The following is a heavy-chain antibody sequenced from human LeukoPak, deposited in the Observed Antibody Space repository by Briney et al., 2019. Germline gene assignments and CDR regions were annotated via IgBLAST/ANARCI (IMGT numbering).Heavy chain of an antibody. CDR1: GYSFTSYW. V-gene: IGHV5-51*01. D-gene: IGHD2-15*01. Sequence: GESLKISCKGSGYSFTSYWIGWVRQMPGKGLEWMGIIYPGDSDTRYSPSFQGQVTISADKSISTAYLQWSSLKASDTAMYYCARSPSVVVAATIDAFDIWGQGTMVTVSS. CDR2: IYPGDSDT. J-gene: IGHJ3*02. CDR3: ARSPSVVVAATIDAFDI.